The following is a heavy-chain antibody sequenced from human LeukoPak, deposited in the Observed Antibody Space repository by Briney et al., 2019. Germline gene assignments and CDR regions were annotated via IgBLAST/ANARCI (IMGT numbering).Heavy chain of an antibody. V-gene: IGHV3-64D*06. CDR2: IHHNGDIT. CDR1: GFTLFWHV. J-gene: IGHJ4*02. D-gene: IGHD1-26*01. Sequence: GGSLRLSCSAAGFTLFWHVMHWVRQAPGKPLEYVSFIHHNGDITSYADSVRGRFTVSRDNSKNTLFLDLTSLRTDDTAVYYCARDMSGTYSFDYWGQGTLVTVSS. CDR3: ARDMSGTYSFDY.